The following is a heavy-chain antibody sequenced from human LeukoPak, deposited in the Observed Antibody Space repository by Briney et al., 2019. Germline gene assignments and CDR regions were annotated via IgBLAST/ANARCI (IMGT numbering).Heavy chain of an antibody. CDR2: IYYSGST. J-gene: IGHJ5*02. CDR3: AKEYYYDSSGYSANWFDP. Sequence: PSETLSLTCTVSGGSISSYYWSWIRQPPGKGLEWIGYIYYSGSTNYNPSLKSRVTISVDTSKNQFSLKLSSVTAADTAVYYCAKEYYYDSSGYSANWFDPWGQGTLVTVSS. CDR1: GGSISSYY. V-gene: IGHV4-59*01. D-gene: IGHD3-22*01.